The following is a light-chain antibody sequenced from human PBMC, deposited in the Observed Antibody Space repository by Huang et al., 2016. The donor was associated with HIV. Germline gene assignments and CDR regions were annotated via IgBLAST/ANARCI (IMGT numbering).Light chain of an antibody. Sequence: VMTQSPATLSVSPGERATLACRASQRVSSNLAWYQQKPGQTPRLLIYGASTTATGIQARFSGSGSGTDFTLTISSLQSEDFAVYYCQQYNKWPLTFGGGTKVEIK. J-gene: IGKJ4*01. CDR3: QQYNKWPLT. CDR2: GAS. V-gene: IGKV3D-15*01. CDR1: QRVSSN.